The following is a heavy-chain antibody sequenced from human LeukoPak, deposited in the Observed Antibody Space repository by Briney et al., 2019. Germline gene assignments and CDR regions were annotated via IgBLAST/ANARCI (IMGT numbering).Heavy chain of an antibody. CDR3: ASPTTMTTAIGC. CDR1: GGSISSSSYY. D-gene: IGHD4-17*01. CDR2: IYYSGST. Sequence: PSETLSLTCTVSGGSISSSSYYWGWIRQPPGKGLEWIGSIYYSGSTYYNPSLKSRVTISVDTSKNQFSLNLGSVTAADTAVYYCASPTTMTTAIGCWGQGTLVTVSS. J-gene: IGHJ4*02. V-gene: IGHV4-39*01.